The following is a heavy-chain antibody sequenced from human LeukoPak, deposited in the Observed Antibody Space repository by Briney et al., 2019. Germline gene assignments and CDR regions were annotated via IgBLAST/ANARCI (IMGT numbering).Heavy chain of an antibody. V-gene: IGHV3-30*01. CDR3: ARDSRDSSSPFSAFDI. CDR2: ISYDGSNK. D-gene: IGHD6-6*01. CDR1: GFTFSSYA. Sequence: GGSLRLSCAASGFTFSSYAIHWVRQAPGKGLEWVAVISYDGSNKYYADSVKGRFTISRDNSKNTLYLQMNSLRAEDTAVYYCARDSRDSSSPFSAFDIWGQGTMVTVSS. J-gene: IGHJ3*02.